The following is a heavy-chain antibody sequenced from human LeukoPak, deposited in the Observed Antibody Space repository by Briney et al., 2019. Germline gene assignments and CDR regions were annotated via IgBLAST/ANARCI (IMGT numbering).Heavy chain of an antibody. CDR1: CGSISSVCYY. Sequence: PSETLSPTCTVPCGSISSVCYYWSWIRQHPGKGLEWIGYIYYSGSTYYNPSLKSRVTISVGTSKNQFTLKLSSVTAADTAVYYCAGSYFGVVSATDYYYMDVWGKGTTVTVSS. D-gene: IGHD3-3*01. V-gene: IGHV4-31*03. J-gene: IGHJ6*03. CDR2: IYYSGST. CDR3: AGSYFGVVSATDYYYMDV.